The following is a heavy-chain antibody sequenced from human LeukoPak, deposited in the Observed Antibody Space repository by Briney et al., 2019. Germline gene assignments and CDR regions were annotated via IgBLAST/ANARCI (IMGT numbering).Heavy chain of an antibody. CDR3: ARIFAGFLETDYFDF. J-gene: IGHJ4*02. V-gene: IGHV3-7*01. D-gene: IGHD3-3*01. Sequence: GGSLRLSCAASGFTFGSYWMSWVRQAPGKGLEWVANIKQDGSEKFYVDSVKGRFTISRDNAKKTLYLQMNSLRAEDTAVYYCARIFAGFLETDYFDFWGQGTLVTVSS. CDR2: IKQDGSEK. CDR1: GFTFGSYW.